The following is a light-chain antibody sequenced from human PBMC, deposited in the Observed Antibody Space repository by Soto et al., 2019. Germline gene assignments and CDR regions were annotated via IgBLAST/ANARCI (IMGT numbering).Light chain of an antibody. CDR1: QSVSSN. Sequence: EIVMTQSPATLSVSPGERATLSCRASQSVSSNLAWYQQKPGQAPRLLIYGASTRATGIPARFSGSGSGTEFPLTISLLQSEDFAVYYCQQYNNWPTFGQGTKVEIK. CDR2: GAS. CDR3: QQYNNWPT. V-gene: IGKV3-15*01. J-gene: IGKJ1*01.